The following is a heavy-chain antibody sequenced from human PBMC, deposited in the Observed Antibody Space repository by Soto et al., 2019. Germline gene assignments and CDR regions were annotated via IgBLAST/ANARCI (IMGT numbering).Heavy chain of an antibody. J-gene: IGHJ4*02. CDR3: AKTRNSYDNGVLVLDY. CDR2: ISISGGTT. CDR1: GFTFSSFA. V-gene: IGHV3-23*01. Sequence: PGGSLRLSCAASGFTFSSFAMNWVRQAPGRGPEWVSGISISGGTTYYADSVKGRFTISRDNSKNTLFLQMHSLRVEDAAIYYCAKTRNSYDNGVLVLDYWGQGTLVTVSS. D-gene: IGHD2-8*01.